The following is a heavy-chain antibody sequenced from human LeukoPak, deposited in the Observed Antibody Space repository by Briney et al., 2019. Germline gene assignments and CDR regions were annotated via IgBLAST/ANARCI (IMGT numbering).Heavy chain of an antibody. CDR1: GFTFSDYY. J-gene: IGHJ4*02. CDR3: ARAAYDILTGKSPSVFDY. D-gene: IGHD3-9*01. Sequence: GGSLRLFCAASGFTFSDYYMGWVRQAPGKGLEWVSYISSRSSYTNYADSVKGRFTISRDNAKNSLYLQMNSLRAEDTAVYYCARAAYDILTGKSPSVFDYWGQGTLVTVSS. CDR2: ISSRSSYT. V-gene: IGHV3-11*06.